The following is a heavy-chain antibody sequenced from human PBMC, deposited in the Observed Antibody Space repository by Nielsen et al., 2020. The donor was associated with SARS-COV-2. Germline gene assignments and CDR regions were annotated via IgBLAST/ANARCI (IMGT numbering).Heavy chain of an antibody. CDR2: IKQDGSEK. V-gene: IGHV3-7*03. Sequence: GESLKISCAASGFTFSSYWVSWVRQAPGKGLECVANIKQDGSEKYYVDSVKGRFTISRDNAKNSLYLQMNSLRAEDTAVYYCARDLGDNWNDDLESWGQGTLVTVSS. CDR3: ARDLGDNWNDDLES. J-gene: IGHJ4*02. D-gene: IGHD1-20*01. CDR1: GFTFSSYW.